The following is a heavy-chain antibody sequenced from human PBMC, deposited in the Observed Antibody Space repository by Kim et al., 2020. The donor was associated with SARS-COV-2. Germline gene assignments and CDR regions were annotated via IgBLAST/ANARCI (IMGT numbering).Heavy chain of an antibody. J-gene: IGHJ4*02. D-gene: IGHD6-13*01. CDR1: GFTFSSYS. CDR3: AREPYSSSWYLGGDY. V-gene: IGHV3-21*01. Sequence: GGSLRLSCAASGFTFSSYSMNWVRQAPGKGLEWVSSISSSSSYIYYADSVKGRFTISRDNAKNSLYLQMNSLRAEDTAVYYCAREPYSSSWYLGGDYWGQGTLVTVSS. CDR2: ISSSSSYI.